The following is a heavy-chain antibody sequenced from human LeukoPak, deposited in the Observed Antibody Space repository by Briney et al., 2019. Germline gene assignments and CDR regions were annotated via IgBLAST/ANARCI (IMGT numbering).Heavy chain of an antibody. J-gene: IGHJ4*02. CDR3: ARGPPNWGYDY. CDR2: MSPNSGHT. CDR1: GYTFTSYD. D-gene: IGHD7-27*01. Sequence: ASVKVSCKASGYTFTSYDINWVRQVTGQGFEWMGWMSPNSGHTGYAQKFQGRVTMTRSTSMSTAYMELSSLKSEDTAVYFCARGPPNWGYDYWGQGTLVTVSS. V-gene: IGHV1-8*01.